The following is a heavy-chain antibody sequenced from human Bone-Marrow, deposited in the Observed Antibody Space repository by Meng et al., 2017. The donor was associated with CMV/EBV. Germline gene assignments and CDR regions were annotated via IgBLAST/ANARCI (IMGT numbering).Heavy chain of an antibody. CDR3: ARHDLISGVYPLSN. D-gene: IGHD3-10*01. V-gene: IGHV4-34*01. Sequence: SETLSLTCAVYGGSFSGYYWSWIRQPPGKGLEWIGEINHSGSTNYNPSLKSRVTISVDTSKNQVSLKLTSVTAADSATYYCARHDLISGVYPLSNWVPGTLVTVSS. CDR1: GGSFSGYY. J-gene: IGHJ1*01. CDR2: INHSGST.